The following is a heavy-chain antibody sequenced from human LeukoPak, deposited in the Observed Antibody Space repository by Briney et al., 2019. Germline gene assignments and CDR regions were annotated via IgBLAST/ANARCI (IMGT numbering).Heavy chain of an antibody. V-gene: IGHV4-34*01. CDR3: ASGGRGGDYKFDY. D-gene: IGHD4-17*01. J-gene: IGHJ4*02. Sequence: PSEALSLTCAVYGGSFSGYYWSWIRQPPGKGLEWIGEINHSGSTNYNPSLKSRVTISVDTSKNQFSLKLSSVTAADTAVYYCASGGRGGDYKFDYWGQGTLVTVSS. CDR1: GGSFSGYY. CDR2: INHSGST.